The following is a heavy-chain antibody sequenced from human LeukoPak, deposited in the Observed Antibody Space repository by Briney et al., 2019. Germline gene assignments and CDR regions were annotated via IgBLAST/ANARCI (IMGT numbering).Heavy chain of an antibody. D-gene: IGHD4-17*01. V-gene: IGHV3-11*01. Sequence: GGSLRLSCAASGFTFSDYYMSWIRQAPGKGLEWVSYISSSGSTIYYADSVKGRFTISRDNAKNSLYLQMNSLRTEDTALYYCARAVMTTVTTVWAFDIWGQGTMVTVSS. J-gene: IGHJ3*02. CDR1: GFTFSDYY. CDR2: ISSSGSTI. CDR3: ARAVMTTVTTVWAFDI.